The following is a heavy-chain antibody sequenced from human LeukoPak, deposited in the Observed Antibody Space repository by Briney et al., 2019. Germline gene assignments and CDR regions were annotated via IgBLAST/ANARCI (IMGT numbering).Heavy chain of an antibody. Sequence: GGSLRLSCAASGFTFSDYYMTWIRQAPGRGLEWISYINGSSSDTNYADSVRGRFTISRDNAKNSLYLLMNSLRVEDTAAYYCARRGTTYCTVDSCHPNWFDPWGQGTLVTVSS. CDR1: GFTFSDYY. V-gene: IGHV3-11*03. D-gene: IGHD2-15*01. CDR2: INGSSSDT. J-gene: IGHJ5*02. CDR3: ARRGTTYCTVDSCHPNWFDP.